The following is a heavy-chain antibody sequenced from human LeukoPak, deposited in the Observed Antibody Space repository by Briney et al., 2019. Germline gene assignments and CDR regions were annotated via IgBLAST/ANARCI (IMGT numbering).Heavy chain of an antibody. J-gene: IGHJ4*02. D-gene: IGHD3-22*01. CDR1: GYTFTSYG. V-gene: IGHV1-18*01. Sequence: ASVKVSCKASGYTFTSYGISWVRQAPGQGLEWMGWISAYNGNTNYAQKLQGRVTMTTDTSTSTAYMGLRSLRADDTAVYYCARADSSGYSDYWGQGTLVTVSS. CDR3: ARADSSGYSDY. CDR2: ISAYNGNT.